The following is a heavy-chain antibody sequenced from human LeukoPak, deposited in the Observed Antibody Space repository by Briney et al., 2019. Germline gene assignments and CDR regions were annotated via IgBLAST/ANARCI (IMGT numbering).Heavy chain of an antibody. CDR2: HSYSGGA. D-gene: IGHD3-16*01. Sequence: SETLSLTCTVSGVSISNYYWNYFRQSPGKGLEWIGYHSYSGGANYNPSLESRVTISLDTSKNRFSLSLSSVTAADTAVYYCARGLIRGACDIWGHGTMVTVSS. J-gene: IGHJ3*02. V-gene: IGHV4-59*01. CDR1: GVSISNYY. CDR3: ARGLIRGACDI.